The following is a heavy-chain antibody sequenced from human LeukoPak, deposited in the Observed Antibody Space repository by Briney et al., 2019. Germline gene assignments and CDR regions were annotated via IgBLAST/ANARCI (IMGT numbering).Heavy chain of an antibody. CDR2: ISWNSGSI. D-gene: IGHD2-2*01. Sequence: GGSLRLSCAASGFTFDDYAMHWVRQAPGKGLEWVSGISWNSGSIGYADSVEGRFTISRDNAKNSLYLQMNSLRAEDTALYYCAKVQDCSSTSCYSTYYYGMDVWGQGTTVTVSS. CDR1: GFTFDDYA. J-gene: IGHJ6*02. CDR3: AKVQDCSSTSCYSTYYYGMDV. V-gene: IGHV3-9*01.